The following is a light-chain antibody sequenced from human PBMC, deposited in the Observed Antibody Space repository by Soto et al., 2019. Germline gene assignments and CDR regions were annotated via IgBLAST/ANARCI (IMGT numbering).Light chain of an antibody. CDR2: EAS. J-gene: IGKJ1*01. Sequence: AIQVTQSPSSLSASVGDRVTISCRASQGIGNDLGWYQQKPGKDPKLLIYEASTLQTGVAPRFSGSGSGTDFTLTISSLQPEDFATYYCLQDYVYPWTFGQGTKVEVK. CDR1: QGIGND. CDR3: LQDYVYPWT. V-gene: IGKV1-6*01.